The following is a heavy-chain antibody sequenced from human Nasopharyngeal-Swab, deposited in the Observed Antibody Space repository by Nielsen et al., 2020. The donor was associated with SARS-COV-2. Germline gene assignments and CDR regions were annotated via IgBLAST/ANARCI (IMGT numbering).Heavy chain of an antibody. Sequence: SETLSLTCAVYGGSFSGYYWSWIRQPPGKGLEWIGEINHSGSTNYNPSLKSRVTISVDTSKNQFSLKLSSVTAADTAVYYCARDRRITTPYGMDVWGQGTTVTVSS. V-gene: IGHV4-34*01. CDR1: GGSFSGYY. CDR2: INHSGST. J-gene: IGHJ6*02. D-gene: IGHD3-16*01. CDR3: ARDRRITTPYGMDV.